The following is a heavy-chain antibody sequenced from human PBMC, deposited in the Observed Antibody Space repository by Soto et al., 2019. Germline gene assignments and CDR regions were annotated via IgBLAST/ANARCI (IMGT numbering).Heavy chain of an antibody. CDR2: ISSSGSTI. D-gene: IGHD2-15*01. Sequence: PGGSLRLSCAASGFTFSDYYMSWIRQAPGKGLEWVSYISSSGSTIYYADSVKGRFTISRDNAKNSLYLQMNSLRAEDTAVYYCIAYCSSGSCYNTYLDYWGQGTLVTVSS. CDR1: GFTFSDYY. J-gene: IGHJ4*02. V-gene: IGHV3-11*01. CDR3: IAYCSSGSCYNTYLDY.